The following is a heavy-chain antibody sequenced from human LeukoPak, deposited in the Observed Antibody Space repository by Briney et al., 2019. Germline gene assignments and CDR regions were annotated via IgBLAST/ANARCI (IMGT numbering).Heavy chain of an antibody. CDR3: ASGQPGTPHNY. J-gene: IGHJ4*02. D-gene: IGHD1-26*01. CDR2: INPRNGDT. V-gene: IGHV1-2*02. Sequence: ASVKVSCKASGYPFTVYYVHWVRQAPGHGLEWMGWINPRNGDTHSAQKFQGRVSMTGDTSITTAYMELSSLTSDDTAVYYCASGQPGTPHNYWGQGTLVTVSS. CDR1: GYPFTVYY.